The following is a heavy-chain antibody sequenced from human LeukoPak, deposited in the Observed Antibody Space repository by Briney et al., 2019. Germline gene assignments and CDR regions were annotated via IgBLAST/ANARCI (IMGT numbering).Heavy chain of an antibody. CDR2: PSGSGVRT. CDR1: GFTFSNYA. CDR3: AKAEGYSTGWFSY. D-gene: IGHD6-19*01. V-gene: IGHV3-23*01. Sequence: GGSLRLSCTVSGFTFSNYAMNWVRQAPGKGLEWVSGPSGSGVRTDYADSVKGRFTVSKDISKDTLYLQMNDLRAEDTAVYYCAKAEGYSTGWFSYWGQGTLVTVSS. J-gene: IGHJ4*02.